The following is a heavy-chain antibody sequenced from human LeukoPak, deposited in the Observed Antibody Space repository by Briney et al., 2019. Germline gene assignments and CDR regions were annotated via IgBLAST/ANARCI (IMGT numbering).Heavy chain of an antibody. CDR1: GGSISSYY. D-gene: IGHD4-23*01. CDR2: IYYSGST. CDR3: ASQSYGGNQFDY. J-gene: IGHJ4*02. Sequence: SETLSLTCTVSGGSISSYYWSWIRQPPGKGLEWIGYIYYSGSTSYNPSLMSRVTISVDTSNNQSSLKLSSVTAADTAVYYCASQSYGGNQFDYWGQGTLVTVSS. V-gene: IGHV4-59*01.